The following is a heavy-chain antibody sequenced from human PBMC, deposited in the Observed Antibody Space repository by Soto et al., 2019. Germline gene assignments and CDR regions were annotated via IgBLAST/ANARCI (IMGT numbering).Heavy chain of an antibody. D-gene: IGHD6-13*01. J-gene: IGHJ5*01. CDR3: AHRSPYRGSWNSRWFAS. V-gene: IGHV2-5*02. CDR1: GFSLRSNGVG. CDR2: IYWDDDK. Sequence: SGATLVNPTQTLTLTCSFSGFSLRSNGVGVGWIRQAPGKALEWLAFIYWDDDKRYSPSLKSRLSIIKDTSINQVFLIMTTVDPVDSATYYCAHRSPYRGSWNSRWFASWG.